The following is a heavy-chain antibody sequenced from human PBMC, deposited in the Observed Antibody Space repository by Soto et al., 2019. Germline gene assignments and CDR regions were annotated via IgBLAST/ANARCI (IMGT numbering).Heavy chain of an antibody. V-gene: IGHV3-15*07. CDR1: GFTFTNTW. CDR3: TTRGATAFALDV. J-gene: IGHJ6*02. D-gene: IGHD3-10*01. Sequence: EVQLVESGGGLGKPGGSLRLSCAASGFTFTNTWMNWVRQAPGKGLEWVGRIKSKTDGGTTDYAAPVKGRFTISRDDLKNTLYLQMNSLKNEDTAVYYCTTRGATAFALDVWGQGTTVTVSS. CDR2: IKSKTDGGTT.